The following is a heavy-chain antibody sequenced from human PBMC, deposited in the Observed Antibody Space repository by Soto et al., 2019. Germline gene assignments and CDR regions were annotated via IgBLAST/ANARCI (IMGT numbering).Heavy chain of an antibody. CDR3: ASCSGRFYY. V-gene: IGHV4-28*01. Sequence: SATQALTSSVSGSKVCSGEVYVRWLQQPAGKGLEWIGYIYCTGSTYHNPSLKSQVTMSVVTSKSQCALKLSSVTDVETAVYYCASCSGRFYYWCQGTLVSVSS. D-gene: IGHD3-10*02. CDR1: GSKVCSGEVY. CDR2: IYCTGST. J-gene: IGHJ4*02.